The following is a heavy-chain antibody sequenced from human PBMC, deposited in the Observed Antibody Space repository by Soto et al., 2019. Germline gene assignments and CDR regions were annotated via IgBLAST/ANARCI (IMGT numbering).Heavy chain of an antibody. V-gene: IGHV1-69*06. CDR3: ARDHYAEEDYGDYEEKENWFDP. CDR1: GGTFSSYA. J-gene: IGHJ5*02. D-gene: IGHD4-17*01. CDR2: IIPIFGTA. Sequence: GASVKVSCKASGGTFSSYAISWVRQAPGQGLEWMGGIIPIFGTANYAQKFQGRVTITADKSTSTAYMELSSLRSEDTAVYYCARDHYAEEDYGDYEEKENWFDPWGQGTLVTVSS.